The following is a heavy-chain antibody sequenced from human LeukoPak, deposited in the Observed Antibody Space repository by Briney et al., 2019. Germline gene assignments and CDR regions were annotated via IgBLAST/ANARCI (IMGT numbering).Heavy chain of an antibody. CDR1: GFTFSSSA. D-gene: IGHD4-23*01. J-gene: IGHJ3*02. CDR3: ARATVVTPEAFDI. Sequence: GGSLRLSCAASGFTFSSSAMSWVRQAPGKGLEWVSSISGSGGSTYYADSVKGRFTISRDNSKNTLYLQMNSLRAEDTAVYYCARATVVTPEAFDIWGQGTMVTVSS. CDR2: ISGSGGST. V-gene: IGHV3-23*01.